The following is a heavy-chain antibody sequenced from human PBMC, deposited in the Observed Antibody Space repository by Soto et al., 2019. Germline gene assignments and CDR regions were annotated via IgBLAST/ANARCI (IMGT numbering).Heavy chain of an antibody. CDR3: ARVPLITIFGVVITQQFDY. J-gene: IGHJ4*02. Sequence: SETLSLTCAVYGGTFSGYDCSWIRQPPWKGLEWIGEINHSGITNYNPSLKSRVTISVDTSKNQFSLKLSHVTAADTAVYYCARVPLITIFGVVITQQFDYWGQGTLVTVCS. V-gene: IGHV4-34*01. CDR2: INHSGIT. D-gene: IGHD3-3*01. CDR1: GGTFSGYD.